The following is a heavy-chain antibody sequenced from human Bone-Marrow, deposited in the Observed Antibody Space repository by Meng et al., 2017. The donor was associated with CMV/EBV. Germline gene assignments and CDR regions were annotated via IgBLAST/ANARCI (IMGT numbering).Heavy chain of an antibody. CDR1: GYTFTGYY. CDR3: ARDRHIVALYGMDV. Sequence: ASVKVSCKASGYTFTGYYMHWVRQAPGQGLEWMGWINPNSGGTNYAQKFQGRVTMTRDTSISTAYMELSRLRSDDKAVYDYARDRHIVALYGMDVWGQGTTVTVSS. V-gene: IGHV1-2*02. D-gene: IGHD2-15*01. J-gene: IGHJ6*02. CDR2: INPNSGGT.